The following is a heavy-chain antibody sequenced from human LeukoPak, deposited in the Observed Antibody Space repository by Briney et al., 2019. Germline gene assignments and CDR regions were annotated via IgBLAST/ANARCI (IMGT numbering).Heavy chain of an antibody. CDR2: ISYDGSNK. CDR1: GFTFSSYA. J-gene: IGHJ3*02. CDR3: ARDYYDSSGSTGAFDI. Sequence: GRSLRLSCAASGFTFSSYAMHWVRQAPGKGLEWVAVISYDGSNKYYADSVKGRFTISRDNSKNTLYLQMNSLRAEDTAVHYCARDYYDSSGSTGAFDIWGQGTMVTVSS. D-gene: IGHD3-22*01. V-gene: IGHV3-30-3*01.